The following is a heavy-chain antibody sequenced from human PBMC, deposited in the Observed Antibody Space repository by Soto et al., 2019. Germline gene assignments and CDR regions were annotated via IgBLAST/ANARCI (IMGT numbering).Heavy chain of an antibody. J-gene: IGHJ4*02. Sequence: GGSLRLSCISSGFTFRTYTMNWVRQAPGKGLEWVSGIRGFSPYTFYAESVKGRFTISRDNAKNSLYLQMNSLSADDTALYFWARAIKGTGSKFDFWGQGTQGTV. D-gene: IGHD3-10*01. CDR2: IRGFSPYT. CDR3: ARAIKGTGSKFDF. V-gene: IGHV3-21*04. CDR1: GFTFRTYT.